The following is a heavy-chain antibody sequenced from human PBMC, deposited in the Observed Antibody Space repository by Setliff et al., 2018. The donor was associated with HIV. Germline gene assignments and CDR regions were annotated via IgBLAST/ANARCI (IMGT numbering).Heavy chain of an antibody. CDR2: INTDGSRT. Sequence: PGGSLRLSCSGSGLTLSNYWMYWVRQAPGKGLEWVSLINTDGSRTDYADAVKGRFIISRDTGKSTLFLQMNSLTADATAVYFCVRDRNGPLGWGQGTLVTVSS. V-gene: IGHV3-74*01. J-gene: IGHJ1*01. CDR3: VRDRNGPLG. D-gene: IGHD7-27*01. CDR1: GLTLSNYW.